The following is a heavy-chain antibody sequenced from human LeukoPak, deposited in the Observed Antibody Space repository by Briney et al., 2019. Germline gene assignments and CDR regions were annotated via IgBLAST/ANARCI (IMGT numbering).Heavy chain of an antibody. CDR1: GYSFSNYW. D-gene: IGHD2-21*02. V-gene: IGHV5-51*01. Sequence: GEALKISCEGSGYSFSNYWIGWVRQMPGKGLEWMGIIYTGDYETRYSPSFQGLVTISADKSISTAYLQWSSLKASDTAMYYCAIPPGYCGNDCSFDHWGQGTLVTVST. J-gene: IGHJ4*02. CDR3: AIPPGYCGNDCSFDH. CDR2: IYTGDYET.